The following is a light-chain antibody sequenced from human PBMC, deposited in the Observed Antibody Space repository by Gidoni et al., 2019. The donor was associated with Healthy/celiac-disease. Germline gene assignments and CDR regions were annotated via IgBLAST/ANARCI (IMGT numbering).Light chain of an antibody. V-gene: IGKV1-33*01. CDR2: DAS. Sequence: DIQIAQSPSSLSASVGDRVTITCQASQDISNYLNRDQQKPGKAPKLLIYDASNLETGVPARFSGSGSGTEFTFTISSLQAEDIAIYYCQQYDNLPPRTFGGGTKVESK. CDR1: QDISNY. J-gene: IGKJ4*01. CDR3: QQYDNLPPRT.